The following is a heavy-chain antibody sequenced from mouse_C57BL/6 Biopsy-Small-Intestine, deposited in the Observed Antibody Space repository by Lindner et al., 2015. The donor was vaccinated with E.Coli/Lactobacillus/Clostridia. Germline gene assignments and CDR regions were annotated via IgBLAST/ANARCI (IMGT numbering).Heavy chain of an antibody. V-gene: IGHV1-81*01. CDR2: IYPRSGNT. J-gene: IGHJ4*01. Sequence: VQLQESGAELARPGASVKLSCKASGYIFTSYGISWVKQRTGQGLEWIGEIYPRSGNTYYNEKFRGKATLTADKSSGTAYMELRSLTSEDSAVYFCARKGDGYALDYWGQGTSVTVSS. CDR3: ARKGDGYALDY. CDR1: GYIFTSYG. D-gene: IGHD3-3*01.